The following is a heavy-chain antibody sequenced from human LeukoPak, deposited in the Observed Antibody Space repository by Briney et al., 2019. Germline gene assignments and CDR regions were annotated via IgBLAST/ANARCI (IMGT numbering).Heavy chain of an antibody. J-gene: IGHJ3*02. CDR3: ARAYHYYDSSGYYKGDAFDI. CDR2: INPSGGST. Sequence: ASVKVSCKASGYTFTSYYMHWVRQAPGQGLEWMGIINPSGGSTSYAQKFQGRVTITRDTSASTAYMELSSLRSEDMAVYYCARAYHYYDSSGYYKGDAFDIWGQGTMVTVSS. D-gene: IGHD3-22*01. V-gene: IGHV1-46*01. CDR1: GYTFTSYY.